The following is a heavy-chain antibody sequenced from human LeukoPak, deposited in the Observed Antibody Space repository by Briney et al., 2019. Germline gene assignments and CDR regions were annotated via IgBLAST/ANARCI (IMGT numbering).Heavy chain of an antibody. V-gene: IGHV1-18*01. CDR1: GYTFTSYG. D-gene: IGHD6-19*01. J-gene: IGHJ5*02. Sequence: ASVKVSCKASGYTFTSYGISWVRQAPGQGLEWMGWISAYNGNTNYAQKLQGRVTMTTDTSTSTAYMDLRSLRSDDTAVYYCARDPGYSSGWYSNWFDPWGQGTLVTVSS. CDR3: ARDPGYSSGWYSNWFDP. CDR2: ISAYNGNT.